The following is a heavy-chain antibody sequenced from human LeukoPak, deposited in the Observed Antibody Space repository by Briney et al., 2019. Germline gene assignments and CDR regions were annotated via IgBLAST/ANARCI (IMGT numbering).Heavy chain of an antibody. J-gene: IGHJ4*02. CDR1: GFAVSSNY. CDR3: ASVCSGTSCHFDY. CDR2: IYSGGST. Sequence: GGSLRLSCAASGFAVSSNYMSWVRQAPGKGLEWVSVIYSGGSTYYADSVKGRFTISRDNSKNTLYLQMNSLRAEDTAVYYCASVCSGTSCHFDYWGLGTLVTVSS. V-gene: IGHV3-53*01. D-gene: IGHD2-2*01.